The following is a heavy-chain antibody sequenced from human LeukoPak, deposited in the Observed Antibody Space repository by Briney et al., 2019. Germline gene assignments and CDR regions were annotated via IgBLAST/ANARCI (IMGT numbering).Heavy chain of an antibody. D-gene: IGHD6-13*01. CDR2: IYYSGST. CDR3: ARVDIAADLALFDY. V-gene: IGHV4-39*07. J-gene: IGHJ4*02. CDR1: GGPISSSSYY. Sequence: KPSETLSLTCTVSGGPISSSSYYWGWIRQPPGKGLEWIGSIYYSGSTYYNPSLKSRVTISVDTSKNQFSLKLSSVTAADTAVYYCARVDIAADLALFDYWGQGTLVTVSS.